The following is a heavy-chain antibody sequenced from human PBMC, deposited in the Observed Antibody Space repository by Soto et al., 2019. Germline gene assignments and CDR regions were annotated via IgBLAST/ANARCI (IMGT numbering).Heavy chain of an antibody. J-gene: IGHJ5*02. V-gene: IGHV4-28*01. D-gene: IGHD4-4*01. CDR3: ATTVFPPSNWFDP. Sequence: LEILSLRCAVVCCSSGNIGGWGLIRQPPGKGLEWIGYIYYDGSTYYNPSLKSRVTISINTSKNQFSLKLSSATAADTAVYSCATTVFPPSNWFDPWGQGTLVTVSS. CDR1: CCSSGNIGG. CDR2: IYYDGST.